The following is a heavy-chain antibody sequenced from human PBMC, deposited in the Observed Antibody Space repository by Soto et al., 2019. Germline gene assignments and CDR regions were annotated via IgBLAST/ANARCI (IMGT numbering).Heavy chain of an antibody. D-gene: IGHD1-20*01. CDR1: GFTFSTYA. J-gene: IGHJ4*02. Sequence: GGSLRLSCAASGFTFSTYAMSWVRQAPAKGLEWVSGITGSGDTNYADSVKGRFTISRDNSKNMLFLQMNSLRAEDTAVYYCAKVMSNNWSHDYWGQGALVTVSS. CDR3: AKVMSNNWSHDY. CDR2: ITGSGDT. V-gene: IGHV3-23*01.